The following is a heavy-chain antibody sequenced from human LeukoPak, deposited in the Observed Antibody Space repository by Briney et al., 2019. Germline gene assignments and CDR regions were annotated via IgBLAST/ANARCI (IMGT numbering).Heavy chain of an antibody. CDR2: IKSKTDGGTT. J-gene: IGHJ4*02. CDR1: GFTFSNAW. V-gene: IGHV3-15*01. CDR3: TTEVGATPFDY. Sequence: NPGGSLRLSCAASGFTFSNAWMSWVRQAPGKGLEWVGRIKSKTDGGTTDYAAPVIGRFTISRDDSKNTLYLQMNSLKTEDTAVYYCTTEVGATPFDYWGQGTLVTVSS. D-gene: IGHD1-26*01.